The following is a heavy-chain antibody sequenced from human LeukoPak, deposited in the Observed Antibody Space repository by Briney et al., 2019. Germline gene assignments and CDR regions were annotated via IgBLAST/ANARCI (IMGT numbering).Heavy chain of an antibody. D-gene: IGHD3-22*01. CDR3: ARDGRNYYDSSGGYYYYGMDV. V-gene: IGHV1-18*01. J-gene: IGHJ6*02. CDR2: ISAYNGNT. CDR1: GYTFTSYG. Sequence: ASVKVSCKASGYTFTSYGISWVRQAPGQGLEWMGWISAYNGNTNYAQKLQGRVTMTTDTSTSTAYMELRSLRSDDTAVYYCARDGRNYYDSSGGYYYYGMDVWGQGTTVTASS.